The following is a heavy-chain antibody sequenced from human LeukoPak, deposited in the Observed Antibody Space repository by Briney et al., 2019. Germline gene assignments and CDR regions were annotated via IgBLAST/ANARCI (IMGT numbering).Heavy chain of an antibody. V-gene: IGHV4-34*01. D-gene: IGHD5-18*01. Sequence: SETLSLTCAVYGGSFSGYYWSWIRQPPGKGLEWIGEINHSGGTNYNPSLKSRVTISVDTSKNQFSLKLSSVTAADTAVYYCARRGGYSYGNFDYWGQGTLVTVS. CDR3: ARRGGYSYGNFDY. CDR2: INHSGGT. J-gene: IGHJ4*02. CDR1: GGSFSGYY.